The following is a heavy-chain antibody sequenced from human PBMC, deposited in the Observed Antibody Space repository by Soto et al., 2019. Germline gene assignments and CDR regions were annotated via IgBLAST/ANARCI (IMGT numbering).Heavy chain of an antibody. J-gene: IGHJ6*02. D-gene: IGHD6-6*01. CDR1: GFTFSSYG. Sequence: GGSLRLSCAASGFTFSSYGMHWVRQAPGKGLEWVSSISSSSSYIYYADSVKGRFTISRDNAKNSLYLQMNSLRAEDTAVYYCARSSIAAGYGMDVWGQGTTVTVSS. CDR3: ARSSIAAGYGMDV. V-gene: IGHV3-21*01. CDR2: ISSSSSYI.